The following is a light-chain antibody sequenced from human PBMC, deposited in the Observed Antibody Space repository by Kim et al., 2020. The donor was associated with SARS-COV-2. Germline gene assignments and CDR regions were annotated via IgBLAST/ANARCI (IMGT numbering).Light chain of an antibody. CDR2: GPS. J-gene: IGKJ4*01. V-gene: IGKV3-15*01. CDR3: QQYNSWPPA. CDR1: QSVGSY. Sequence: EIVMTQSPATLSVSPGERATLSCGASQSVGSYLAWYQQKPGQAPRLLIYGPSTRATGVPDRFSGSGSGTEFTLTISSLQSEDFAVYYCQQYNSWPPAFGGGTKVDIK.